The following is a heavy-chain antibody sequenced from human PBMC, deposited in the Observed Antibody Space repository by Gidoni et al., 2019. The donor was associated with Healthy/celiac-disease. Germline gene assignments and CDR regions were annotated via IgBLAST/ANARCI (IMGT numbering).Heavy chain of an antibody. Sequence: VQLLESWGGLVQPGGSLRLSFAASGFTFLNYAMCWVRQAAGKGLEWVSAISGSGGSTYYADSVKGRFTISRDNSKNTLYLQMNSVRAEETAVYNCAKARTIVVDFDAFDIWGQGTMVTVSS. CDR1: GFTFLNYA. CDR3: AKARTIVVDFDAFDI. J-gene: IGHJ3*02. CDR2: ISGSGGST. D-gene: IGHD3-22*01. V-gene: IGHV3-23*01.